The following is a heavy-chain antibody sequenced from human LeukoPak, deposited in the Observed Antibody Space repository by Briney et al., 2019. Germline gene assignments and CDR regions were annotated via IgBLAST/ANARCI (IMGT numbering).Heavy chain of an antibody. V-gene: IGHV1-46*01. CDR1: GYTFTSYY. D-gene: IGHD6-13*01. Sequence: ASVKVSCKASGYTFTSYYMHWVRQAPGQGFEWMGIINPSGGSTSYAQKFQGRVTMTRDTSTSTVYMELSSLRSEDTAVYYCARDYAAAGTLNWFDPWGQGTLVTVSS. J-gene: IGHJ5*02. CDR3: ARDYAAAGTLNWFDP. CDR2: INPSGGST.